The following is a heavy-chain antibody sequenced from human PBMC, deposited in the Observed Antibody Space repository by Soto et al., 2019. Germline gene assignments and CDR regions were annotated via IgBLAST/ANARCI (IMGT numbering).Heavy chain of an antibody. CDR1: GFTFSNYG. Sequence: QVQLVESGGGVVQPGRSLRLSCAASGFTFSNYGMHWVRQAPGKGLEWVAVIWYDGSNKYYADSVKGRFTISRDNSKNTLYLPMNSLRAEDTAVYYCASHSVGAASDYWGQGTLVTVSS. D-gene: IGHD1-26*01. J-gene: IGHJ4*02. CDR3: ASHSVGAASDY. CDR2: IWYDGSNK. V-gene: IGHV3-33*01.